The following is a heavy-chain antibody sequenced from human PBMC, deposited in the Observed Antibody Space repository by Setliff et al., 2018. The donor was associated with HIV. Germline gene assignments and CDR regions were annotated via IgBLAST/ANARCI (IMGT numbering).Heavy chain of an antibody. CDR2: IYYTGTT. Sequence: PSETLSLTCTVSGGSISTYYWSWIRQPPGKGLELIGYIYYTGTTNYNPSLKSRVTISLDTSQNHFSLKLNSVTAADTAVDYCARHITGGLAAPVLFDPWGQGTLVTVSS. J-gene: IGHJ5*02. V-gene: IGHV4-59*08. D-gene: IGHD6-13*01. CDR3: ARHITGGLAAPVLFDP. CDR1: GGSISTYY.